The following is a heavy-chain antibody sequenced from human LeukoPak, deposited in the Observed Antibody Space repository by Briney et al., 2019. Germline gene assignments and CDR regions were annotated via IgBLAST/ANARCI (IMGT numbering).Heavy chain of an antibody. CDR1: GGSISSYY. Sequence: SETLSLTCTVSGGSISSYYWSWIRQPPGKGLEWIGYIYYSGNTNYNPSLKSRVTISIDTSKNQFSLKLSSVTAADTAVYYCARVGSGSFDYWGQGTLVTVSS. D-gene: IGHD1-26*01. CDR2: IYYSGNT. CDR3: ARVGSGSFDY. J-gene: IGHJ4*02. V-gene: IGHV4-59*01.